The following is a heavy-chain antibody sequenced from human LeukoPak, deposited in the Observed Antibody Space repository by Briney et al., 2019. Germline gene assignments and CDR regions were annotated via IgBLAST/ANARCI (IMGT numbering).Heavy chain of an antibody. CDR3: AKGAGGFSYYNWFDP. D-gene: IGHD5-18*01. CDR1: GGSISSYY. Sequence: SETLSLTCTVSGGSISSYYWSWIRQPPGKGLEWIGSIYYSGTTHYSPSLESRVTISVDTSKNQFSLKLASVTAADTAIYYCAKGAGGFSYYNWFDPWGQGTLVTVSS. J-gene: IGHJ5*02. CDR2: IYYSGTT. V-gene: IGHV4-59*12.